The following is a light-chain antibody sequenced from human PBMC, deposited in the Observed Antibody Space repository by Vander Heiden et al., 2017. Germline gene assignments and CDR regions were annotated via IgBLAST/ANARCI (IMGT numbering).Light chain of an antibody. CDR1: SCYSQYK. Sequence: QPVLTQPPSTAASLPASVTSTCTLSSCYSQYKVDCDQQRPGKGPRVVMRVVTGGIVGCTGDGIPDRFSVLGSGLNRYLTIKNIQEEEESDDHCGADHVSGSNFVYVFGMGTKVTVL. J-gene: IGLJ1*01. CDR2: VVTGGIVG. CDR3: GADHVSGSNFVYV. V-gene: IGLV9-49*01.